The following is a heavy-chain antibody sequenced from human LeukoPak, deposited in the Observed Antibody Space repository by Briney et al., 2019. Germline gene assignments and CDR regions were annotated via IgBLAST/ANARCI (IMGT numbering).Heavy chain of an antibody. D-gene: IGHD2-21*02. CDR3: ARIGGDPGGLFDY. V-gene: IGHV4-59*01. CDR2: IYYSGST. Sequence: PSETLSLTCTVSGGCISSYYWSWIRQPPGKGLEWIGYIYYSGSTNYNPSLKSRVTISVDTSKNQFPLKLSSVTAADTAVYYCARIGGDPGGLFDYWGREPWSPSPQ. J-gene: IGHJ4*02. CDR1: GGCISSYY.